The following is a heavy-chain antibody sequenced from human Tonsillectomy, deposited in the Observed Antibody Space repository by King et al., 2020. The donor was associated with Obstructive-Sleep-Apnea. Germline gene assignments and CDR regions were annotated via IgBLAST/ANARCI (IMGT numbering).Heavy chain of an antibody. CDR3: ARDMSAYDSTSPAS. CDR1: GYTFTGYY. J-gene: IGHJ5*02. V-gene: IGHV1-2*02. Sequence: VQLVESGAEVKKPGASVKVSCKASGYTFTGYYIHWVRQAPGQGLEWMGWISPHSGATQYAQKFQESVTKTRDTSISTASMDLSRLRSDDTAIYYWARDMSAYDSTSPASWGQGTLVTVSS. D-gene: IGHD3-10*01. CDR2: ISPHSGAT.